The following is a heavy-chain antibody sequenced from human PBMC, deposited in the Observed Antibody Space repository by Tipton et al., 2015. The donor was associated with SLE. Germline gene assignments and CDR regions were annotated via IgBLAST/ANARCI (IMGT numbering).Heavy chain of an antibody. D-gene: IGHD3-3*01. CDR1: GGSISSYY. CDR3: ARDGGYYDFWSGYDYYYYMDV. J-gene: IGHJ6*03. Sequence: GLVKPSETLSLTCTVSGGSISSYYWSWIRQPPGKGLEWIGYIYYSGSTNYNPSLKSRVTISVDTSKNQFSLKLSSVTAADTAVYYCARDGGYYDFWSGYDYYYYMDVWGKGTTVTVSS. CDR2: IYYSGST. V-gene: IGHV4-59*01.